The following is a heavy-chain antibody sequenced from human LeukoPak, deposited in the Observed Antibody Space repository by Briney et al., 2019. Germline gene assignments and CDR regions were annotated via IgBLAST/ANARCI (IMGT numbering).Heavy chain of an antibody. Sequence: GGSLRLSCAASGFTVSSSYMSWVRQAPGKGLEWVSVISGGGGTTSYADSVKGRFTISRDNSKSTLYLQMNSLRAEDTAVYYCANRAPYYYASGSHVDYWGQGTLVTVSS. D-gene: IGHD3-10*01. V-gene: IGHV3-23*01. CDR3: ANRAPYYYASGSHVDY. CDR2: ISGGGGTT. CDR1: GFTVSSSY. J-gene: IGHJ4*02.